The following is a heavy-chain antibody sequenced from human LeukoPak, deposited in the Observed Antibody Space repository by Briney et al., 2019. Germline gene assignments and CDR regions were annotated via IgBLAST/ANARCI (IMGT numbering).Heavy chain of an antibody. CDR3: ARGVEPLAANTLAY. J-gene: IGHJ4*02. V-gene: IGHV3-53*01. CDR2: PYSDGNT. D-gene: IGHD1-14*01. CDR1: GFTVITND. Sequence: GGSLRLSCAASGFTVITNDMTWVRQAPGKGLEWVSVPYSDGNTKYADSVQGRFTISRDNSKNTLYLEMNSLSPDDTAVYYCARGVEPLAANTLAYWGQGALVTVSS.